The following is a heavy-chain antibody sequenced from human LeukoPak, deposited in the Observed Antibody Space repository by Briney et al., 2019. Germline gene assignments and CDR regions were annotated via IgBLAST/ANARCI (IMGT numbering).Heavy chain of an antibody. D-gene: IGHD6-19*01. CDR2: INSGGGRA. J-gene: IGHJ4*02. CDR3: AKDSAGVAATDF. Sequence: GGSLRLSCAASGFTFRSYAVTWVRQTPGKGLEWVTAINSGGGRAYYADSVKGRFTISRDNSKNTVYLQMDSLRVEDTALYYCAKDSAGVAATDFWGQGTLVTVS. CDR1: GFTFRSYA. V-gene: IGHV3-23*01.